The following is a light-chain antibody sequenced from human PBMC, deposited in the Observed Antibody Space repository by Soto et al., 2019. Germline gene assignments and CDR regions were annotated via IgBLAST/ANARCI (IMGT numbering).Light chain of an antibody. Sequence: DIQLTQSPSSLSTSVGDRVTITCRADHDIKEFLNWYHAKPGKATKLLIYDASNLQTGVSSRFSGSGSVTRFTFTFSSLQPEDIATYYCQRYDTLPPAFGQGTRLDIK. J-gene: IGKJ5*01. V-gene: IGKV1-33*01. CDR2: DAS. CDR1: HDIKEF. CDR3: QRYDTLPPA.